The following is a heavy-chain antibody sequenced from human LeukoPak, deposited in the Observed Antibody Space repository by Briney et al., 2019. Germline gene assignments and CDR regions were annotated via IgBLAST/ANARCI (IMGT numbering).Heavy chain of an antibody. V-gene: IGHV3-21*01. Sequence: PGGSLRLSCAASGFTFSTYSMNWVRQAPGKGLESVSSISTSSTYIYYADSVKGRFTISRDNAKNSLYLQMNSLRAEDTAVYYCAASAPRDYWGQGPLVTVSS. CDR3: AASAPRDY. CDR1: GFTFSTYS. J-gene: IGHJ4*02. CDR2: ISTSSTYI.